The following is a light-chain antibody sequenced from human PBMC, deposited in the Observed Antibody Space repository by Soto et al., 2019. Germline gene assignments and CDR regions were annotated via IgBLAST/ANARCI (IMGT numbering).Light chain of an antibody. Sequence: QMTQSPSSLSASVGARVTITCRASQTIRTSLNWYQQKPGKAPKILIYGASTLQSGVPSRFSGTGSATDFTLTISSLQPEDFAIYYCQQNYTTPRTFGQGTKVEV. CDR2: GAS. CDR1: QTIRTS. CDR3: QQNYTTPRT. J-gene: IGKJ1*01. V-gene: IGKV1-39*01.